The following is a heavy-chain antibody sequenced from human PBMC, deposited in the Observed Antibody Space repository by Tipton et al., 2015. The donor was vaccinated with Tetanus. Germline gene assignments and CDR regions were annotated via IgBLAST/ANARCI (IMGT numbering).Heavy chain of an antibody. V-gene: IGHV5-51*01. CDR2: IFPGASGV. CDR3: ARRLGPYTGDQIWHFDL. D-gene: IGHD7-27*01. Sequence: QPVQSGAEVKKPGESLNISCKASGYNFATFWIGWVRQKPGKGLEWMGIIFPGASGVRYSPTFEGQVTITADRSTTTAYLQWDSLKVSDTAIYYCARRLGPYTGDQIWHFDLWGRGTLVTVSS. CDR1: GYNFATFW. J-gene: IGHJ2*01.